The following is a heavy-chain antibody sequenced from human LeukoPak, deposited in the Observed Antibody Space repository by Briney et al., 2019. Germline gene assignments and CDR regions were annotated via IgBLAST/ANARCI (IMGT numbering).Heavy chain of an antibody. Sequence: GGSLRLSCAASGFTFSSYGMHWVRQAPGEGLEWVAFIRYDGSNKYYADSVKGRFTISRDNSKNTLYLQMNSLRAEDTAVYYCAKVGVSTSDIHYFDYWGQGTLVTVSS. CDR1: GFTFSSYG. D-gene: IGHD2-2*01. CDR3: AKVGVSTSDIHYFDY. CDR2: IRYDGSNK. V-gene: IGHV3-30*02. J-gene: IGHJ4*02.